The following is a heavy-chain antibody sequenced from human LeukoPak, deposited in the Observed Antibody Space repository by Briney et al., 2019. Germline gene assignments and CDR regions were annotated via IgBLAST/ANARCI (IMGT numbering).Heavy chain of an antibody. CDR2: ISGSGGST. D-gene: IGHD6-19*01. J-gene: IGHJ5*02. CDR3: AKDQFSSGLNWFDP. V-gene: IGHV3-23*01. CDR1: GFTFSSYA. Sequence: GGSLRLSCAASGFTFSSYAMSWVRQAPGKGLEWVSAISGSGGSTYYADPVKGRFTISRDNSKNTLYLQMNSLRAEDTAVYYCAKDQFSSGLNWFDPWGQGTLVTVSS.